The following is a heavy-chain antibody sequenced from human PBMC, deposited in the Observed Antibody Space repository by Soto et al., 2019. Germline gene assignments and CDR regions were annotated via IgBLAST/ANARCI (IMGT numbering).Heavy chain of an antibody. CDR1: GGTFSSYA. J-gene: IGHJ6*02. CDR3: AGPPELTRIYYYYGMDV. CDR2: IIPIFGTA. D-gene: IGHD1-7*01. Sequence: QVQLVQSGAEVKKPGSSVKVSCKASGGTFSSYAISWVRQAPGQGLEWMGGIIPIFGTANYAQKFQGRVTITADESTSPAYMELSSLRSEDTAVYSCAGPPELTRIYYYYGMDVWGQGTTVTVSS. V-gene: IGHV1-69*12.